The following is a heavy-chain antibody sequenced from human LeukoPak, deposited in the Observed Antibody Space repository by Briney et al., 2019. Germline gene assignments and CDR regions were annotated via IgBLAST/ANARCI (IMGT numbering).Heavy chain of an antibody. CDR1: GYMFTDYF. CDR2: FNPKSGDK. D-gene: IGHD6-13*01. Sequence: GASVKVSCKASGYMFTDYFMHWVRQAPGQGPEWMGWFNPKSGDKNYAQQFQGRVTMTRDTSINTAYMEMSGLTPDDTAVYYCARAQLLTAPAGTFADNWGQGTLVTVSS. J-gene: IGHJ4*02. V-gene: IGHV1-2*02. CDR3: ARAQLLTAPAGTFADN.